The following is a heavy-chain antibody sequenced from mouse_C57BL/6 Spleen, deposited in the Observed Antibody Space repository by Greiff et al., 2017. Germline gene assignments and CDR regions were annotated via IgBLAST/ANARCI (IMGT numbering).Heavy chain of an antibody. Sequence: QVQLQQSGSELRSPGSSVKLSCKDFDSEVFPIAYMSWVRQKPGHGFEWIGGILASIGRTIYGEMFEDKATLAADTLSNTACLEINSLTAEDSAIYYCARRSDYCGSSLDYWGQGTTLTVSS. J-gene: IGHJ2*01. V-gene: IGHV15-2*01. CDR2: ILASIGRT. CDR1: DSEVFPIAY. D-gene: IGHD1-1*01. CDR3: ARRSDYCGSSLDY.